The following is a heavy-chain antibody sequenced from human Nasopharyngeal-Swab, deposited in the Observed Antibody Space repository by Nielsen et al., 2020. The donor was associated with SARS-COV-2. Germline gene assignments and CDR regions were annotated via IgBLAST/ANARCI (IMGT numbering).Heavy chain of an antibody. V-gene: IGHV3-23*01. D-gene: IGHD3-10*01. CDR1: GFTFTNYV. Sequence: GESLKISCAASGFTFTNYVMAWVRQTPGKGLEWVSGISGSGDRTFYADSVKGQSTISRDNSQNTLFLQMNSLRADDTAVYYCAKDRAGVVPDAFDIWGQGTLVTVSP. CDR3: AKDRAGVVPDAFDI. CDR2: ISGSGDRT. J-gene: IGHJ3*02.